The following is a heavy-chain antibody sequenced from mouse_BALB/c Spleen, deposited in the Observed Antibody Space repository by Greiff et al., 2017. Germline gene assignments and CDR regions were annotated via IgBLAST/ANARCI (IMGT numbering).Heavy chain of an antibody. D-gene: IGHD2-4*01. V-gene: IGHV3-6*02. CDR1: GYSITSGYY. Sequence: DVKLQESGPGLVKPSQSLSLTCSVTGYSITSGYYWNWIRQFPGNKLEWMGYISYDGSNNYNPSLKNRISITRDTSKNQFFLKLNSVTTEDTATYYCARDYDSYYFDYWGQGTTLTVSS. CDR2: ISYDGSN. J-gene: IGHJ2*01. CDR3: ARDYDSYYFDY.